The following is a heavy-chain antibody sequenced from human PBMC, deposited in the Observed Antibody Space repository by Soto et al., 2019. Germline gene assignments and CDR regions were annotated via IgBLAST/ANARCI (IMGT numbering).Heavy chain of an antibody. V-gene: IGHV4-61*01. Sequence: QVQLQESGPGLVKPSETLSLTCTVSGGSVSSGSYYWSWIRQPPGKGLEWIGYIYYSGSTNYNPSLKSRVIISVDTSKNQFSLKLSSVTAADTAVYYCARGGSLWVHWGQGTLVTVSS. CDR1: GGSVSSGSYY. CDR3: ARGGSLWVH. J-gene: IGHJ4*02. D-gene: IGHD2-15*01. CDR2: IYYSGST.